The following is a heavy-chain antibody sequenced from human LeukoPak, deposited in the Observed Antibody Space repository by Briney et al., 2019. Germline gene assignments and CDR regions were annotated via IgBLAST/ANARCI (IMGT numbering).Heavy chain of an antibody. CDR1: GHTFTSYA. V-gene: IGHV7-4-1*02. J-gene: IGHJ5*02. Sequence: GASVKVSCKASGHTFTSYAMNWVRQAPGQGLEWMGWINTNTGNPTYAQGFTGRFVFSLDTSVSTAYLQISSLKAEDTAVYYCARGGRRLGVTTLGWFDPWGQGTLVTVSS. CDR3: ARGGRRLGVTTLGWFDP. CDR2: INTNTGNP. D-gene: IGHD4-11*01.